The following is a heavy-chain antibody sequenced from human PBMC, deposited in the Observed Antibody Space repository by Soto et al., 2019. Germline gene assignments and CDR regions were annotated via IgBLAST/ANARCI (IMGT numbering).Heavy chain of an antibody. Sequence: ASVKVSCRASGYTFSDYHMHWVRQAPGQGLEWMGWIYPNTGGTIYAQKFQGRVTMTRDTSISTAYMELSRLRSDDTAVYYCAKERKRGMDVWGQGTTVTVSS. J-gene: IGHJ6*02. CDR2: IYPNTGGT. CDR1: GYTFSDYH. V-gene: IGHV1-2*02. CDR3: AKERKRGMDV.